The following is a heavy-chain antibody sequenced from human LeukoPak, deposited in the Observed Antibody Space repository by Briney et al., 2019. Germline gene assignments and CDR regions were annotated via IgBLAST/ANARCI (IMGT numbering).Heavy chain of an antibody. J-gene: IGHJ6*02. Sequence: SVKVSCKASGYTFTGYYMHWVRQAPGEGLEWMGGITAIYETTNYAERFQGRVTMTADESTSTFYMELSSLRSEDTAVYYCARGLHSSSYGYGMDFWGQGTTVTVSS. V-gene: IGHV1-69*13. D-gene: IGHD2-2*01. CDR3: ARGLHSSSYGYGMDF. CDR1: GYTFTGYY. CDR2: ITAIYETT.